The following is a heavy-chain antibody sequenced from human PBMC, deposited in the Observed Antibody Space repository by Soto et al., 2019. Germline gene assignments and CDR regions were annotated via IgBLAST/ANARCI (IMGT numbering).Heavy chain of an antibody. V-gene: IGHV1-69*02. J-gene: IGHJ3*02. Sequence: QVQLVQSGAEVKKPGSSVKVSCKGSGGTFSSYTISWVRQAPGQGLEWMGRIIPILGIANYAQKFQGRVTITADKSTSTAYMELSSLRSEDTAVYYCASITMVRGVWRKGDAFDIWGQGTMVTVSS. CDR3: ASITMVRGVWRKGDAFDI. CDR1: GGTFSSYT. CDR2: IIPILGIA. D-gene: IGHD3-10*01.